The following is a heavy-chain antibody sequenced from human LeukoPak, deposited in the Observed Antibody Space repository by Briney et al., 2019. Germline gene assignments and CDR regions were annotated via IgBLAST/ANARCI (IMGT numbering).Heavy chain of an antibody. CDR2: ISYDGNTK. J-gene: IGHJ4*02. CDR1: GFTFSNYN. CDR3: AKDGVNGGLFEY. Sequence: GRSLRLSCAASGFTFSNYNMHWVRQAPGKGLEWVTVISYDGNTKYYADSVKGRFTVSRDNSKHALYLQMNSLRAEDTAVYYCAKDGVNGGLFEYWGQGTLVTVSS. D-gene: IGHD4-23*01. V-gene: IGHV3-30*18.